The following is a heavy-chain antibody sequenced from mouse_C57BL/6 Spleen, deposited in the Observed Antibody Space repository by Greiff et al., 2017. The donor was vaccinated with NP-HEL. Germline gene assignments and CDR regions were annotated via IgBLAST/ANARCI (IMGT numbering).Heavy chain of an antibody. Sequence: QVQLQQSGAELVKPGASVKLSCKASGYTFTSYWMHWVKQRPGQGLEWIGMIHPNSGSTNYNEKFKSKATLTVDKSSSTAYMQLSSLTSEDSAVYYCAIPPYDDGSSYGYFDVWGTGTTVTVSS. CDR1: GYTFTSYW. CDR2: IHPNSGST. CDR3: AIPPYDDGSSYGYFDV. V-gene: IGHV1-64*01. D-gene: IGHD1-1*01. J-gene: IGHJ1*03.